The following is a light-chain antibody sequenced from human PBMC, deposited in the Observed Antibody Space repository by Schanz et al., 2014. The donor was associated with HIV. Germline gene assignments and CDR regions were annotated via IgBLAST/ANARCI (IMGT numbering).Light chain of an antibody. CDR2: DVS. V-gene: IGLV2-14*03. J-gene: IGLJ2*01. CDR1: SGDVGSYNY. Sequence: QSALTQPASVSGSPGQSISISCTGTSGDVGSYNYVSWYQQHPGKAPKLMIYDVSNRPSGVSNRFSGSKSGNTASLTVSGLQAEDEADYYCTSYAGRNGLVFGGGTKLTVL. CDR3: TSYAGRNGLV.